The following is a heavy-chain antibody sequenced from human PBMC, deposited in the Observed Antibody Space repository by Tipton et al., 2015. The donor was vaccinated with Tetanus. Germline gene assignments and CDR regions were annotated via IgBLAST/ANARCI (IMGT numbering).Heavy chain of an antibody. CDR3: ARANYNFPKKGPFDS. Sequence: TLSLTCIVSGASARSTKYYWSWIRQPPGKGLEWLAYISYSGSTNSNYALKSRITISRDTSKNQISLKLTSVTAADTAVYYCARANYNFPKKGPFDSWGQGSLVIVSS. CDR2: ISYSGST. V-gene: IGHV4-61*01. J-gene: IGHJ4*02. CDR1: GASARSTKYY. D-gene: IGHD3-3*01.